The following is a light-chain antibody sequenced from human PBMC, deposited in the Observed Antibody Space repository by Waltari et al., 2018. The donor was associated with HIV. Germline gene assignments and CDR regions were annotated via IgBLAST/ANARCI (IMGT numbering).Light chain of an antibody. CDR2: DAS. CDR1: QGLRNA. Sequence: AIQLTQSPSSLSAFVGDRVTITCRASQGLRNALAWYQQKPGRPPKLLIYDASNLEGGVPSRFSCSFSGTDFNLTISNLQPEDSATYYCQQFRSYPRTFGQGATLEIK. J-gene: IGKJ2*01. V-gene: IGKV1-13*02. CDR3: QQFRSYPRT.